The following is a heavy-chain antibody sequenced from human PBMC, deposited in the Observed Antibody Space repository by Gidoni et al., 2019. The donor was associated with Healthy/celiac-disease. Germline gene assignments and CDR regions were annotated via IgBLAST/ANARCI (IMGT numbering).Heavy chain of an antibody. CDR2: INHSGST. V-gene: IGHV4-34*01. D-gene: IGHD4-17*01. Sequence: QVQLQQWGAGLLKPSETLSLTCAVYGGSFSGYYWSWIRQPPGTGLEWIGEINHSGSTNYNPSLKSRVTISVDTSKNQFSLKLSSVTAADTAVYYCARGLPHETTFDYWGQGTLVTVSS. J-gene: IGHJ4*02. CDR3: ARGLPHETTFDY. CDR1: GGSFSGYY.